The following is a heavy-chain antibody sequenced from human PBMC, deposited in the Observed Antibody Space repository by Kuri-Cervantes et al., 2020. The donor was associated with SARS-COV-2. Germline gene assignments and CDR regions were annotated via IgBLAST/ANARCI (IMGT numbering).Heavy chain of an antibody. J-gene: IGHJ6*03. V-gene: IGHV4-61*02. CDR3: ARNSGYSSGWFYYYYYMDV. D-gene: IGHD6-19*01. CDR1: GGSISSGSYY. Sequence: LRLSCTVSGGSISSGSYYWSWIRQPAGKELEWIGRIYTSGSTNYNPSLKSRVTISVDTSKNQFSLKLSSVTAADTAVYYCARNSGYSSGWFYYYYYMDVWGKGTTVTVSS. CDR2: IYTSGST.